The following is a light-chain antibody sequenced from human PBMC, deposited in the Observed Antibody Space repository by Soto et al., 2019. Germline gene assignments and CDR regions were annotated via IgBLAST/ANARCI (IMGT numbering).Light chain of an antibody. CDR2: DVT. Sequence: QSALAQPASVSGAPGQSITIFCTGTSSDVGSYNYVSWYQQHPGRAPKLMIYDVTNRPSGVSNRFSGSKSGSTASLTISGLQAEDEADYFCPSYTTSSTYVCGTGTKVTVL. CDR1: SSDVGSYNY. V-gene: IGLV2-14*03. CDR3: PSYTTSSTYV. J-gene: IGLJ1*01.